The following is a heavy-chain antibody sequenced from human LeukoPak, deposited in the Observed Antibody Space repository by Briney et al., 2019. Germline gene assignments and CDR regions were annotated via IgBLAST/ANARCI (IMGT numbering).Heavy chain of an antibody. D-gene: IGHD3-22*01. Sequence: GGSLRLSCAASGFTFSSYWMSWVRQAPGKGLEWVSSISGVVSTSYADSVKGRFTISRDNSRSTLYLHMDSLRPEDTAVYYCARSGYYYDSSGSSSWGQGTLVTVSS. V-gene: IGHV3-66*01. CDR2: ISGVVST. J-gene: IGHJ5*02. CDR3: ARSGYYYDSSGSSS. CDR1: GFTFSSYW.